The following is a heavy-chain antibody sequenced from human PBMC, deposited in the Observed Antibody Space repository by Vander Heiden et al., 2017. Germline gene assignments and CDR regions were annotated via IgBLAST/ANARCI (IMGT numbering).Heavy chain of an antibody. CDR3: ARNYRSSSGWEYFQH. V-gene: IGHV3-33*01. J-gene: IGHJ1*01. D-gene: IGHD6-19*01. CDR2: IWFDGSNE. Sequence: QVQLVESGGGVVQPGRALRLSCAASGFTCKNYDMHWVRQAPGKGLEWVAFIWFDGSNEFYTDSVKGRFTVSRDNSKNVLYLQMNNLRAEDTAVYYCARNYRSSSGWEYFQHWGQGTLVTVSS. CDR1: GFTCKNYD.